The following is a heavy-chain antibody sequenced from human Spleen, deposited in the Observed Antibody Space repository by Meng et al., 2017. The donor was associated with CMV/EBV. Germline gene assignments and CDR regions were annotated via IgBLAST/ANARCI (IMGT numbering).Heavy chain of an antibody. J-gene: IGHJ6*02. Sequence: GESLKISCEVSGFTFDDYTMHWVRQAPGKGLEWMGIIYPGDSDTRYSPSFQGQVTISADKSISTAYLQWSSLKASDTAMYYCARHLFPSVATGGYYYYGMDVWGQGTTVTVSS. D-gene: IGHD4-23*01. V-gene: IGHV5-51*01. CDR1: GFTFDDYT. CDR3: ARHLFPSVATGGYYYYGMDV. CDR2: IYPGDSDT.